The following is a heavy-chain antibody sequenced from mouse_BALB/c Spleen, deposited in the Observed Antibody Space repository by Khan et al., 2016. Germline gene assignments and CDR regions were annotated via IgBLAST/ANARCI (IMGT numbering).Heavy chain of an antibody. CDR2: IDPANGNT. V-gene: IGHV14-3*02. CDR1: GFNIKDTY. Sequence: VQLQQSGAELVKPGASVKLSCTASGFNIKDTYMHWVKQRPEQGLEWIGRIDPANGNTKYDPKFQGKATLTADTSSNTAYLQLSSLTSEDTAVYYCSSYGYDSYWGQGTLVTDSA. D-gene: IGHD2-2*01. J-gene: IGHJ3*01. CDR3: SSYGYDSY.